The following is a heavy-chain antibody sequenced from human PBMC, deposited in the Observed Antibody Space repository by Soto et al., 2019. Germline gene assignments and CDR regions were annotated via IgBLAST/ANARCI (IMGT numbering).Heavy chain of an antibody. J-gene: IGHJ3*02. CDR2: IIPIFGTA. CDR1: GGTLSSYA. V-gene: IGHV1-69*13. D-gene: IGHD1-26*01. CDR3: ARERVGAPFGAFDI. Sequence: SVKVSCKASGGTLSSYAISWVRQAPGQGLEWMGGIIPIFGTANYAQKFQGRVTITADESTSTAYMELSSLRSEDAAVYYCARERVGAPFGAFDIWGQGPMVTVSS.